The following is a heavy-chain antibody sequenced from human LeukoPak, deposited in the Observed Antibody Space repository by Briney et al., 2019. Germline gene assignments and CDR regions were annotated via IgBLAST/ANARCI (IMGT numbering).Heavy chain of an antibody. Sequence: PGESLRLSCAASGFTFSSYSMNWVRQAPGKGLEWVSSISSSSSYIYYADSVKGRFTISRDNAKNSLYLQMNSLRAEDTAVYYCASVGPLGSGSYFRYYYYMDVWGKGTTVTVSS. V-gene: IGHV3-21*01. J-gene: IGHJ6*03. CDR1: GFTFSSYS. D-gene: IGHD3-10*01. CDR2: ISSSSSYI. CDR3: ASVGPLGSGSYFRYYYYMDV.